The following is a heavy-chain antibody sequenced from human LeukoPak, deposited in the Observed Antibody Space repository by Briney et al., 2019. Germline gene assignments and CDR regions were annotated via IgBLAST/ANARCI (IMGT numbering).Heavy chain of an antibody. V-gene: IGHV1-8*01. CDR3: ARGLSLTQVEVAVALTHYYYGMDV. CDR1: EYTFTSYD. J-gene: IGHJ6*02. D-gene: IGHD6-19*01. CDR2: MNPNSGNT. Sequence: ASVKVSCKASEYTFTSYDINWVRQATGQGLEWMGWMNPNSGNTGYAQKFQGRVTMTRNTSISTAYMELSSLRSEDTAVYYCARGLSLTQVEVAVALTHYYYGMDVWGQGTTVTVSS.